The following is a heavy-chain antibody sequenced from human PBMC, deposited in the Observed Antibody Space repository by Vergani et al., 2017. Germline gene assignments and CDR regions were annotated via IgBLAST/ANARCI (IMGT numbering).Heavy chain of an antibody. CDR1: GYTFTGYY. CDR2: INPNSGGT. J-gene: IGHJ4*02. V-gene: IGHV1-2*02. CDR3: ARVDVEGIVVVPAAHDY. Sequence: QVQLVQSGAEVKKPGASVKVSCKASGYTFTGYYMHWVRQAPGQGLEWMGWINPNSGGTNYAQKFQGRVTMTRDTSISTAYMELSRLRSDDTAVYYCARVDVEGIVVVPAAHDYWGQGTLVTVSS. D-gene: IGHD2-2*01.